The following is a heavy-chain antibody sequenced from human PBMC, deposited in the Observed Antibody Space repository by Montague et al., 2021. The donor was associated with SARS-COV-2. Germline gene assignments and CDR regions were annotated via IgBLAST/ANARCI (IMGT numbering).Heavy chain of an antibody. V-gene: IGHV4-39*01. CDR3: AGHRANAGSFDI. CDR1: GGSITVSRYD. J-gene: IGHJ3*02. CDR2: VHYTGAT. D-gene: IGHD1-1*01. Sequence: SETLSLTCTVSGGSITVSRYDWGWIRQPPGKGLEWIGGVHYTGATSYNASLKSRLTISVDTSENQFSLKMTSVTASDTAVYYCAGHRANAGSFDIWGQGTMVTVSS.